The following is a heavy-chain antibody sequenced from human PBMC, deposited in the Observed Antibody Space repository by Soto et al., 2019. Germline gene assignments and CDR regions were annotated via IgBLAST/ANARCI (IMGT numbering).Heavy chain of an antibody. CDR3: AAETYGGMIDF. CDR1: GGSILNGGHY. D-gene: IGHD4-17*01. CDR2: IFFSGNT. V-gene: IGHV4-31*03. Sequence: SETLSLTCTVSGGSILNGGHYWTWIRQHPGKGLEWIGRIFFSGNTHYNPALKSRLTFSLDTAKNQFSLKLTSVTAADTALYSCAAETYGGMIDFWGPGTLVTVSS. J-gene: IGHJ4*02.